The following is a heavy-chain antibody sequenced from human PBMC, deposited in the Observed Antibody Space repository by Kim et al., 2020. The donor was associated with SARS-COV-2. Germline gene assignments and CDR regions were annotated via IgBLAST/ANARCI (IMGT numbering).Heavy chain of an antibody. D-gene: IGHD3-3*01. V-gene: IGHV4-59*01. CDR2: IYYSGST. CDR3: ARAQFNEYDFWSGYRKLYYYYMDV. Sequence: SGTLSLTCTVSGGSISSYYWSWIRQPPGKGLEWIGYIYYSGSTNYNPSLKSRVTISVDTSKNQFSLKLSSVTAADTAVYYCARAQFNEYDFWSGYRKLYYYYMDVWGKGTTVTVSS. J-gene: IGHJ6*03. CDR1: GGSISSYY.